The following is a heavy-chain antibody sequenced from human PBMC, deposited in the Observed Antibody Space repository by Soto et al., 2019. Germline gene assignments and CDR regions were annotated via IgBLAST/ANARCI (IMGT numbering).Heavy chain of an antibody. V-gene: IGHV3-7*01. CDR3: ASDSGYGSGGSVNHCIAY. J-gene: IGHJ4*01. Sequence: EVQLVESGGGLVQSGGSLRLSCAASGFTFGGYWMSWVRQAPGKGLEWLATIKMDASEKIYVDSVKGRFTMSRDNARHLLYLQMDSMRAVDTAVSYCASDSGYGSGGSVNHCIAYWGHGTLVTVSS. D-gene: IGHD3-10*01. CDR1: GFTFGGYW. CDR2: IKMDASEK.